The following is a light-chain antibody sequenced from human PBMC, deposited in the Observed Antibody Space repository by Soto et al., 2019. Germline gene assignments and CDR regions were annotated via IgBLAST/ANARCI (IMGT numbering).Light chain of an antibody. CDR3: GSYAGSNKGA. V-gene: IGLV2-8*01. CDR2: EVT. Sequence: QSVLTQPPSASGSPGQSVTISCTGTISDVGGYNYVAWYQQHPGKALKLIIYEVTKRPSGVPDRFSGSKSGNTASLTVSGLQAEDEAVYYCGSYAGSNKGAFGGGTKLTVL. CDR1: ISDVGGYNY. J-gene: IGLJ3*02.